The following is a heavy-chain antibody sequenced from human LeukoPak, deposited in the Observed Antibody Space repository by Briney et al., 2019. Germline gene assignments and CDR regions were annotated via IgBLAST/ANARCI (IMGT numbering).Heavy chain of an antibody. Sequence: SETLSLTCTVSGGSISSYYWSWIRQPAGKGLEWIGRIHTSGSTNYNPSLKSRVTISVDTSKNQFSLKLRSVTAADTAVYYCARVTGYMIEDYFDYWGQGTLVTVSS. CDR2: IHTSGST. V-gene: IGHV4-4*07. J-gene: IGHJ4*02. CDR3: ARVTGYMIEDYFDY. CDR1: GGSISSYY. D-gene: IGHD3-9*01.